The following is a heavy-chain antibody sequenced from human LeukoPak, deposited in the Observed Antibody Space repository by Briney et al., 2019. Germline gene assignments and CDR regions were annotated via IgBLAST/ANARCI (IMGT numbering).Heavy chain of an antibody. Sequence: GGSLRLSRAASEFTFSSYTMNWVRQAPGKGLEWVSVISGSGGATYYADSVKGRFTISRDNSKNTLYLQMNSLRAEDTAVYYCAKERRYFGSGLDSWGQGTLVTVSS. CDR3: AKERRYFGSGLDS. J-gene: IGHJ4*02. CDR2: ISGSGGAT. CDR1: EFTFSSYT. D-gene: IGHD3-10*01. V-gene: IGHV3-23*01.